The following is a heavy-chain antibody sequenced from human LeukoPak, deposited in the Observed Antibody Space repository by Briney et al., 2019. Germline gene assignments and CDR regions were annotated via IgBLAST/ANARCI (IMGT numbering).Heavy chain of an antibody. Sequence: PSETLSLTCTVSGGSISSYYWSWTRQPAGKGLEWIGRIYSRGSTNYNPSLQSRVTMSVDTSKNQISLKLNSVTAADTAVYYCARDPMAGTFRAFDSWGQGTMVTVSS. CDR1: GGSISSYY. CDR3: ARDPMAGTFRAFDS. J-gene: IGHJ3*02. V-gene: IGHV4-4*07. D-gene: IGHD6-19*01. CDR2: IYSRGST.